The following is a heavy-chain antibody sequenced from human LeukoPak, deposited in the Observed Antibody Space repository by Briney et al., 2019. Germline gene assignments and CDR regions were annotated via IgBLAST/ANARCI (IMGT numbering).Heavy chain of an antibody. CDR2: ISSSGSTI. V-gene: IGHV3-11*04. CDR1: GFTFSDYY. Sequence: GGSLRLSCAASGFTFSDYYMSWIRQAPGKGLEWVSYISSSGSTIYYADSVKGRFTISRDNAKNSLYLQMNSLRAEDTAVYYCAKFWSGNFGRDALDIWGQGTMVTVSS. D-gene: IGHD3-3*01. CDR3: AKFWSGNFGRDALDI. J-gene: IGHJ3*02.